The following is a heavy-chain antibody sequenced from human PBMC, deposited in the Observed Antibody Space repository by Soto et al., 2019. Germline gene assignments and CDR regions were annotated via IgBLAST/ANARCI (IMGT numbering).Heavy chain of an antibody. CDR2: IYYSGST. D-gene: IGHD6-6*01. V-gene: IGHV4-39*01. CDR1: GGSISSSSYY. J-gene: IGHJ5*02. CDR3: ARHGYSSSSWGPYPNLNWFDP. Sequence: PSETLSLTCTVSGGSISSSSYYWVWIRQPPGKGLEWIGSIYYSGSTYYNPSLKSRVTISVDTSKNQFSLKPSSVTAADTAVYYCARHGYSSSSWGPYPNLNWFDPWGQGTLVTVSS.